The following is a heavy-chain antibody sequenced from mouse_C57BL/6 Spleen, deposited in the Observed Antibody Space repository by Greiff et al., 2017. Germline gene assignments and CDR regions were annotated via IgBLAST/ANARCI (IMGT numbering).Heavy chain of an antibody. V-gene: IGHV1-52*01. Sequence: QVQLQQPGAELVRPGSSVKLSCKASGYTFTSYWMHWVKQRPIQGLEWIGNIDPSDSETHYNQKFKDKATLTVDKSSSTAYMQLSSLTSEDSAVYYCARRRRKDGYWYFDVWGTGTTVTVSS. J-gene: IGHJ1*03. CDR2: IDPSDSET. CDR1: GYTFTSYW. D-gene: IGHD2-3*01. CDR3: ARRRRKDGYWYFDV.